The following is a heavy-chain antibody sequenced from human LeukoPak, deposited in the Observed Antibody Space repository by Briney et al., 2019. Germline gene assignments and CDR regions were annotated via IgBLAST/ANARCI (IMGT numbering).Heavy chain of an antibody. J-gene: IGHJ4*02. CDR3: ARDHVGATYYFDY. CDR2: ISSSSSTI. D-gene: IGHD1-26*01. Sequence: GGTLRLSCAASGFTFSSYGMSWVRQAPGKGLEWVSYISSSSSTIYYADSVKGRFTISRDNAKNSLYLQMNSLRAEDTAVYYCARDHVGATYYFDYWGQGTLVTVSS. CDR1: GFTFSSYG. V-gene: IGHV3-48*04.